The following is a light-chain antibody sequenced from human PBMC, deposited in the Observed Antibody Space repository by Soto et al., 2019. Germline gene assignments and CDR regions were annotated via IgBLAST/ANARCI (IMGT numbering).Light chain of an antibody. CDR2: GAS. CDR1: QSVSNNY. V-gene: IGKV3-20*01. CDR3: QEFASN. Sequence: DIVLTQSPGTLSLSPGERATLSCRASQSVSNNYLAWYQQKPGQAPRLLIYGASNRATGIPDRFSGSGSGTDFILTINRLEPEDFAVYYCQEFASNFGGGTKVDIK. J-gene: IGKJ4*01.